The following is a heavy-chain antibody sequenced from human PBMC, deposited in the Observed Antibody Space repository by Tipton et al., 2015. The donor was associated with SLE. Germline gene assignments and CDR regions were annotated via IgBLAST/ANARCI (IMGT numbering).Heavy chain of an antibody. Sequence: TLSLTCTVSGGSISSGSYYWSWIRQPAGKGLEWIGYIYTSGSTNYNPSLKSRVTISVDTSKNQFSLKLGSVTAAYTAVYYCAGLRDEPYAFDIWGQGTMVTVSS. J-gene: IGHJ3*02. CDR1: GGSISSGSYY. CDR3: AGLRDEPYAFDI. D-gene: IGHD1-14*01. CDR2: IYTSGST. V-gene: IGHV4-61*09.